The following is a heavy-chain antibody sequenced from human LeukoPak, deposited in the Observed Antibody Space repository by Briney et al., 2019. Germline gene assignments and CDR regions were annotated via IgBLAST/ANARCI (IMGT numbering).Heavy chain of an antibody. CDR3: ATAGPSGYDLYYFDY. Sequence: SVKVSCKASGGTFSSYAISWVRQAPGQGLEWMGRIIPIFGTTNYAQKFQGRVTITTDESTSTAYMELSSLRSEDTAVYYCATAGPSGYDLYYFDYWGQGTLVTVSS. CDR1: GGTFSSYA. J-gene: IGHJ4*02. CDR2: IIPIFGTT. V-gene: IGHV1-69*05. D-gene: IGHD5-12*01.